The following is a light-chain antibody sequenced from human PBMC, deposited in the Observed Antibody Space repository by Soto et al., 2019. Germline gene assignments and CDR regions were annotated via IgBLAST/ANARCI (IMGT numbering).Light chain of an antibody. J-gene: IGLJ3*02. Sequence: QSALTQPASVSGSPGQSITISCTGTSSDVGICNCVSWYQQHPGKAPTLMIYEVNKRPSGVYNRFSGSKSGNTASLTISGLQAEDEADYCCCSSVGGPNWVFGGGTKVTVL. V-gene: IGLV2-23*02. CDR1: SSDVGICNC. CDR2: EVN. CDR3: CSSVGGPNWV.